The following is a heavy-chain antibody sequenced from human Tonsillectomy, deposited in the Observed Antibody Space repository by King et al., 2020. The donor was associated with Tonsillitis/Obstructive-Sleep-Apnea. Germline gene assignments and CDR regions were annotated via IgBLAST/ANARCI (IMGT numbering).Heavy chain of an antibody. V-gene: IGHV3-23*04. D-gene: IGHD3-9*01. CDR2: ISGSGGST. Sequence: VQLVESGGGLVQPGGSLRLSCAASGFTFSSYAMSWVRQAPGKGLEWVSAISGSGGSTYYADSVKGRFTISRDNSKNTLYLQMNSLRAEDTAVYYCAKEPTDYDILTGYGVDYWGQGTLVTVSS. J-gene: IGHJ4*02. CDR1: GFTFSSYA. CDR3: AKEPTDYDILTGYGVDY.